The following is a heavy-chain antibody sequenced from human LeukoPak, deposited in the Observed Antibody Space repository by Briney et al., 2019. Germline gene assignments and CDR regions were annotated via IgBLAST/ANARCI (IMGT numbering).Heavy chain of an antibody. CDR2: ISYDGSNK. Sequence: GGSPRLSCAASGFTFSSYAMHWVRQAPGKGLEWVAVISYDGSNKYYADSVKGRFTISRDNAKDSLYLQMNSLRAEDTALYYCGREGIVGATDYWGQGTLVTVSS. CDR1: GFTFSSYA. V-gene: IGHV3-30*04. CDR3: GREGIVGATDY. J-gene: IGHJ4*02. D-gene: IGHD1-26*01.